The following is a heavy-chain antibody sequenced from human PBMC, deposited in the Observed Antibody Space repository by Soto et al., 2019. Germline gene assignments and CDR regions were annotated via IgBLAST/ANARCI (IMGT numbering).Heavy chain of an antibody. CDR2: IDPSDSYT. CDR3: ARQIDCSSTSCHYYYGMDV. J-gene: IGHJ6*02. D-gene: IGHD2-2*01. V-gene: IGHV5-10-1*01. Sequence: PGESLKISCKGSGYSFTSYWISWVRQMPGKGLEWMGRIDPSDSYTNYSPSFQGHVTISADKSISTAYLQWSSLKALDTAMYYCARQIDCSSTSCHYYYGMDVWGQGTTVTVSS. CDR1: GYSFTSYW.